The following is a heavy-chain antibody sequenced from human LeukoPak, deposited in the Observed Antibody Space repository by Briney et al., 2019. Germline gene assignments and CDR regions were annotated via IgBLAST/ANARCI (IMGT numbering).Heavy chain of an antibody. D-gene: IGHD6-19*01. Sequence: GGSLRLSCAASGFTFNNYAMSWVRQAPGRGLEWVSSISGSGGNTYYADSVKGRFTISRDNSKNTLYLQMNSLRAADTAVYYCAKDRRITMAGTVDYFDYWGQGTLVTVSS. CDR1: GFTFNNYA. CDR3: AKDRRITMAGTVDYFDY. CDR2: ISGSGGNT. J-gene: IGHJ4*02. V-gene: IGHV3-23*01.